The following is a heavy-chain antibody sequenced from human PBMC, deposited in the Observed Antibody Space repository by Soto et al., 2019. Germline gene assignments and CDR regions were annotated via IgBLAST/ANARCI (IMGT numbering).Heavy chain of an antibody. CDR2: ITGTGITK. J-gene: IGHJ6*02. CDR1: GFTVDTDA. D-gene: IGHD7-27*01. CDR3: ARTGLGTQLWASHYYYGMDV. Sequence: GGSLRLSCAASGFTVDTDATSWVRQAPVKGLEWVSTITGTGITKKYTGSVEGRFTMSRDKSKNTVYLQMNSLRVDDTAVYFCARTGLGTQLWASHYYYGMDVWGRGTTVTVSS. V-gene: IGHV3-23*05.